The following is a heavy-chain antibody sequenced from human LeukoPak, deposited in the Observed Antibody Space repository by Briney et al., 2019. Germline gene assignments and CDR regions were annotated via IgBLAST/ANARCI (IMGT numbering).Heavy chain of an antibody. CDR2: IHYSGST. V-gene: IGHV4-39*01. CDR1: GGSISSSSYY. CDR3: ARRHYYGSGSYYGEFDY. D-gene: IGHD3-10*01. Sequence: SETLSLTCTVSGGSISSSSYYWGWIRQPPGKGLEWIGSIHYSGSTYYNPSLKSRVTISVDTSKNQFSLKLSSVTAADTAVYYCARRHYYGSGSYYGEFDYWGQGTLVTVSS. J-gene: IGHJ4*02.